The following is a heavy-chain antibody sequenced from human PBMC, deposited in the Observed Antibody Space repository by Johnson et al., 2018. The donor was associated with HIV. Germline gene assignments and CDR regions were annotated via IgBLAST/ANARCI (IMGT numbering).Heavy chain of an antibody. CDR1: GFTFSDAW. D-gene: IGHD6-6*01. Sequence: QVQLVESGGGVVQPGRSLRLSCAASGFTFSDAWMTWVRQAPGKGLEWVAVISYDGSNKYYADSVKGRFTISRDNAKNTLYLQLNSLRVEDTAIYYCARAQLLDDDALNNWGQGTMVTVSS. CDR2: ISYDGSNK. J-gene: IGHJ3*02. CDR3: ARAQLLDDDALNN. V-gene: IGHV3-30*03.